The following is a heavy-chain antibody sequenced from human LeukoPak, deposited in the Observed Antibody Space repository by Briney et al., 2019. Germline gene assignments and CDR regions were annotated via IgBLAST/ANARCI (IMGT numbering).Heavy chain of an antibody. CDR3: ARSLNGVLDY. V-gene: IGHV4-59*01. Sequence: SETLSLTCTVSGGSISSYYWSWIRQPPGKGLEWIGYIYYSGSTNYNPSLKSRVTISVDSSKNHFSLKLRSVTAADTAVYYCARSLNGVLDYWGQGALVTVSS. CDR2: IYYSGST. CDR1: GGSISSYY. D-gene: IGHD4-17*01. J-gene: IGHJ4*02.